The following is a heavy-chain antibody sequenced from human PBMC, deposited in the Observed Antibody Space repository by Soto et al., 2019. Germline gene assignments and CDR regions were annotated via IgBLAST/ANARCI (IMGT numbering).Heavy chain of an antibody. CDR1: GGTFSSYA. CDR3: ARATMVRGVIIRPQSCFDP. Sequence: QVQLVQSGAEVKKPGSSVKVSCKASGGTFSSYAISWVRQAPGQGLEWMGGIIPIFGTANYAQKFQGRVTITADESTSTAYMELSILRSEDTAVYYCARATMVRGVIIRPQSCFDPWGQGTLVTVSS. CDR2: IIPIFGTA. V-gene: IGHV1-69*01. J-gene: IGHJ5*02. D-gene: IGHD3-10*01.